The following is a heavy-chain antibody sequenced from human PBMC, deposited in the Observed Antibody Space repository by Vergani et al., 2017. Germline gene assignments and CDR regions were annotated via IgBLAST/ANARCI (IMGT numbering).Heavy chain of an antibody. J-gene: IGHJ5*02. CDR2: INTNTGNP. D-gene: IGHD3-10*01. CDR1: GYTFTTYA. CDR3: ARGTLWFGTTNFGFDP. V-gene: IGHV7-4-1*02. Sequence: QVQLVQSGSELKKPGASVKVSCKASGYTFTTYAMNWVRQAPGQGLEWMGWINTNTGNPTYAPGFTGRFVFSLDTSVSTAYLQISSLKAEDTAVYYCARGTLWFGTTNFGFDPWGQGTLVTVSS.